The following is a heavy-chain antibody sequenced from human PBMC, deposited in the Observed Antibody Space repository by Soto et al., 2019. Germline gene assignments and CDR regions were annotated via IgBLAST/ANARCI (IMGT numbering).Heavy chain of an antibody. J-gene: IGHJ4*02. V-gene: IGHV1-3*05. D-gene: IGHD6-19*01. CDR2: INAGNGNT. Sequence: QVQLVQSGAEEKKPGASVKVSCKASGYTFTDYAMHWVRQAPGQGLEWMGWINAGNGNTKYSQMFQGRVTITRDTSASAAYMQLSSLSSEDAAVYYCARAVAVPADFDYWGQGTLVTVSS. CDR3: ARAVAVPADFDY. CDR1: GYTFTDYA.